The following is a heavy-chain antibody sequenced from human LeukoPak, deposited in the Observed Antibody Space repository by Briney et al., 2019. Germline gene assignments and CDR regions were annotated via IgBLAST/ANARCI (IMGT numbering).Heavy chain of an antibody. CDR3: ARGGSYLSAFDI. Sequence: ASVKVSCKASGYTFTNYYIHWVRQAPGQGLECMGIINPSGGSTSYAQKFQGRVTMTRDMSTSTAYMELRSLRSDDTAVYYCARGGSYLSAFDIWGQGTMVTVSS. V-gene: IGHV1-46*01. CDR1: GYTFTNYY. J-gene: IGHJ3*02. D-gene: IGHD1-26*01. CDR2: INPSGGST.